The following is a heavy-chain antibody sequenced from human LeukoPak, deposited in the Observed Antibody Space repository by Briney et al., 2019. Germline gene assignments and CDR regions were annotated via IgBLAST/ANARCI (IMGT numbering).Heavy chain of an antibody. CDR1: GYTFPSYF. CDR3: ARTAARRFDY. D-gene: IGHD6-6*01. Sequence: GASVKVSCKASGYTFPSYFMHWVRQAPGQGLEWMGIINPTGGSTTYAQKIQGRVTMTRDTSTSTVYMELSSLRSDDTAVYYCARTAARRFDYWGQGTLVTVSS. CDR2: INPTGGST. J-gene: IGHJ4*02. V-gene: IGHV1-46*01.